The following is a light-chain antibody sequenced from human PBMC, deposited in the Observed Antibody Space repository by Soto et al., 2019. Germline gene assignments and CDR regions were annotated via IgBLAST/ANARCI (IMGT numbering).Light chain of an antibody. Sequence: EIVMTQSPATLSVSPGERATLSCRARQSVNRNLAWYQQKPGQAPRLLIYAASTRATGIPARFSGSGSETEFTLTLSSLQSEDFAIYYCQQYNNWWTFGQGTKVEI. J-gene: IGKJ1*01. V-gene: IGKV3-15*01. CDR2: AAS. CDR1: QSVNRN. CDR3: QQYNNWWT.